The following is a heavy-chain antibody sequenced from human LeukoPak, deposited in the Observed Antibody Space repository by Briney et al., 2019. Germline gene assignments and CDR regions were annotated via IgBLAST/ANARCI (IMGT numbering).Heavy chain of an antibody. Sequence: GGSLRLSCAASGFSFSTYSMSWVRQALGKGLEWVSSIRGSGADKYYADSVKGRFSISRDNSQDTLSLQMNSLRAEDTAVYYCAKISWDGRGTFDWGRGTLVTVSS. V-gene: IGHV3-23*01. CDR2: IRGSGADK. D-gene: IGHD1/OR15-1a*01. J-gene: IGHJ4*02. CDR3: AKISWDGRGTFD. CDR1: GFSFSTYS.